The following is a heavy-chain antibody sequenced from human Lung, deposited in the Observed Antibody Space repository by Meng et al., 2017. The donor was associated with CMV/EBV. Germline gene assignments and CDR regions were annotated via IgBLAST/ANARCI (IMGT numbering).Heavy chain of an antibody. Sequence: SXAASGFAFGSDWMHWVRQAPGKGLVLVSRSSGDGNRAFYEDSVKGRFTLSRDNAKNTLYLQMNSLRADDTAIYYFASHCVSPDCAPCDYWGPGTXVTVSS. D-gene: IGHD2-21*01. CDR1: GFAFGSDW. V-gene: IGHV3-74*01. J-gene: IGHJ4*02. CDR2: SSGDGNRA. CDR3: ASHCVSPDCAPCDY.